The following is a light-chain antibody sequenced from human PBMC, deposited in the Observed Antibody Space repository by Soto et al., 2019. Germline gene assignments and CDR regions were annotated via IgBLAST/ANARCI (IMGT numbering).Light chain of an antibody. CDR1: QYIGTT. CDR2: AAS. Sequence: DIQMTQSPSSLSASVGDRVTITCRADQYIGTTLNWYLHKPGKAPELLIYAASTLESGVPSRFSGAGSGTDFTLTISSLQPEDFATYYCQQTSNIPITFGQGTRLDVK. CDR3: QQTSNIPIT. J-gene: IGKJ5*01. V-gene: IGKV1-39*01.